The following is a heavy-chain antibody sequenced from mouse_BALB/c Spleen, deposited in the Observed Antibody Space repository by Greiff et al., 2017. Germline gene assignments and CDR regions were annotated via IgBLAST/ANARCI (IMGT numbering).Heavy chain of an antibody. CDR1: GYAFTNYW. CDR3: ATTVVATWYFEV. D-gene: IGHD1-1*01. CDR2: IYPGSGNT. Sequence: VQLQQSGAELVRPGTSVKISCKASGYAFTNYWLGWVKQRPGHGLEWIGDIYPGSGNTYYNEKFKGKATLTADKSSSTAYMQLSSLTSEDSAVYCCATTVVATWYFEVWGAGTTVTVSS. V-gene: IGHV1-63*01. J-gene: IGHJ1*01.